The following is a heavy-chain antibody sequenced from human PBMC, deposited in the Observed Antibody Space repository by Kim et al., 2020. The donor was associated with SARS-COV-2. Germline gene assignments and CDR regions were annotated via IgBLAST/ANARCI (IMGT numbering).Heavy chain of an antibody. Sequence: GGSLRLSCAASGFTFSSYGMHWVRQAPGKGLEWVAVISYDGSNKYYADSVKGRFTISRDNSKNTLYLQMNSLRAEDTAVYYCAKDRYYYGSGSNLDYWG. V-gene: IGHV3-30*18. D-gene: IGHD3-10*01. J-gene: IGHJ4*01. CDR1: GFTFSSYG. CDR3: AKDRYYYGSGSNLDY. CDR2: ISYDGSNK.